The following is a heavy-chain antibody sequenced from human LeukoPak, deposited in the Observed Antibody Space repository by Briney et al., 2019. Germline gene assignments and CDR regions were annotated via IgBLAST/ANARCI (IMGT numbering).Heavy chain of an antibody. Sequence: SVKVSCKASGGTFSSYTISWVRQAPGQGLEWMGRIIPILGIANYAQKFQGKVTITADKSTSTAYMELSSLRSEDTAVYYCARSDPYSSGWYDYYYYMDVWGKGTTVTVSS. V-gene: IGHV1-69*02. J-gene: IGHJ6*03. CDR2: IIPILGIA. CDR3: ARSDPYSSGWYDYYYYMDV. CDR1: GGTFSSYT. D-gene: IGHD6-19*01.